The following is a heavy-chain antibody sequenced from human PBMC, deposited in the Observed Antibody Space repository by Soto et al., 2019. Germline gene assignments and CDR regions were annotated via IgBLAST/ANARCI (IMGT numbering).Heavy chain of an antibody. V-gene: IGHV4-31*03. CDR1: GGSTSSGGYY. D-gene: IGHD2-2*01. CDR2: IYYSGST. CDR3: AREIYCSSTSCPVDY. J-gene: IGHJ4*02. Sequence: QVQLQESGPGLVKPSQTLSLTCTVSGGSTSSGGYYWSWIRQHPGKGLEWIGYIYYSGSTYYNPSLKSRVTISVDTSKNQFSLKLSSVTAADTAVYYCAREIYCSSTSCPVDYWGQGTLVTVSS.